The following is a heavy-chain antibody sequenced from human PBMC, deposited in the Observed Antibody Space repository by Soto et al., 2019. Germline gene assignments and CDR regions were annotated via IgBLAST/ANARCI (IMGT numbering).Heavy chain of an antibody. D-gene: IGHD1-1*01. CDR1: GFSLSTSGLG. Sequence: QITLKESGPTLVKPTQTLTLTCTFSGFSLSTSGLGVCWIRQPPVKALKWLGIIYCYDDKPYSPSLRSRFTIKTDTYKNQVFITMNNMDPVDTAKYYCAQAYQPNWCHDGFDIWGQETMVTVSS. V-gene: IGHV2-5*01. CDR2: IYCYDDK. J-gene: IGHJ3*02. CDR3: AQAYQPNWCHDGFDI.